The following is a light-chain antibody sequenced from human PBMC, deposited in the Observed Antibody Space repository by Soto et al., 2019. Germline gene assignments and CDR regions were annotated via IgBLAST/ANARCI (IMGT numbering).Light chain of an antibody. Sequence: VVTQSPGPLSLSSGERATLSCRASQSVSSSYLAWYQQKPGQAPRLLIYDASSRATGIPDRFSGSGSGTDFTLTISRLEPEDFAVYYCQQYGSSGTFGQGTKVDI. V-gene: IGKV3-20*01. J-gene: IGKJ1*01. CDR1: QSVSSSY. CDR2: DAS. CDR3: QQYGSSGT.